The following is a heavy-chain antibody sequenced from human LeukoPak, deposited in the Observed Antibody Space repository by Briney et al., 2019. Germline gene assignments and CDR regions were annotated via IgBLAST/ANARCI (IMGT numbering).Heavy chain of an antibody. J-gene: IGHJ6*03. CDR3: ARGGSRSSSSINYYYYYMDV. D-gene: IGHD6-6*01. Sequence: GGSLRLSCAASGFTFSSYWMHWVRQAPGKGLVWVSRINSDGSSTSYADSVKGRFTISRDNAKNTLYLQMNSLRAEDTAVYYCARGGSRSSSSINYYYYYMDVWGKGTTVTVSS. CDR2: INSDGSST. V-gene: IGHV3-74*01. CDR1: GFTFSSYW.